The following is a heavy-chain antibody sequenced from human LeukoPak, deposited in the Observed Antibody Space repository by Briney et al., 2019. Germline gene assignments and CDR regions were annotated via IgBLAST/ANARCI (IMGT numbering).Heavy chain of an antibody. CDR3: ARDRYSSGLDY. CDR2: INSDGSIT. Sequence: PGGSLTLSCEASGFTFSSYWMHWVRQAPGKGLVWVSRINSDGSITSYADSVKGRLTISRDNAKNTLYLQMKSLRAEDTAVYYCARDRYSSGLDYWGQGTMVTVSS. J-gene: IGHJ4*02. V-gene: IGHV3-74*01. D-gene: IGHD6-19*01. CDR1: GFTFSSYW.